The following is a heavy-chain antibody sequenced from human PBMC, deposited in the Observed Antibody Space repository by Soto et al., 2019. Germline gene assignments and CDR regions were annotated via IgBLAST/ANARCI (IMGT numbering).Heavy chain of an antibody. CDR3: AKTAEAVAGNVFGY. CDR2: IGGGGGST. V-gene: IGHV3-23*01. Sequence: EVQLLESGGGLVQPGGSLRLSCVASGFTFRNFAMSWVRQAPGKGLAWVSAIGGGGGSTYYADSVKGRFTISRDNSKNPLYLQMSSLRAEDTAVYYCAKTAEAVAGNVFGYWGQGTLVTVSS. CDR1: GFTFRNFA. J-gene: IGHJ4*02. D-gene: IGHD6-19*01.